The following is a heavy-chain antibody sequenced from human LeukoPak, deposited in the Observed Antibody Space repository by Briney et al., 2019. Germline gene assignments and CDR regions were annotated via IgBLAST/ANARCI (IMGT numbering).Heavy chain of an antibody. CDR3: ARESGYYFDY. D-gene: IGHD3-3*01. J-gene: IGHJ4*02. V-gene: IGHV3-48*01. CDR2: ISSSSSTI. Sequence: GGSLRLSCAASGFIFSSYSMNWVRQAPGKGLEWVSYISSSSSTIYYADSVKGRFTISRDNAKNSLYLQMNSLRADDTAVYYCARESGYYFDYWGQGTLVTVSS. CDR1: GFIFSSYS.